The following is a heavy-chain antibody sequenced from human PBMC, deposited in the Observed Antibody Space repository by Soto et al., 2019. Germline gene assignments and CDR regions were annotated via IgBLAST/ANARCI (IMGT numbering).Heavy chain of an antibody. V-gene: IGHV2-5*01. CDR2: IHWNDDK. CDR1: GFSLSAYGVR. D-gene: IGHD3-22*01. Sequence: PTLVNPPQTLTLTCSFSGFSLSAYGVRVIWFRQPPGETLEWLALIHWNDDKRYSPYLKSRLTITKDTSKNQVVLTLTNLDPLDTGTYFCAHTKDSSGFLTSWGQGILVTVSS. J-gene: IGHJ5*02. CDR3: AHTKDSSGFLTS.